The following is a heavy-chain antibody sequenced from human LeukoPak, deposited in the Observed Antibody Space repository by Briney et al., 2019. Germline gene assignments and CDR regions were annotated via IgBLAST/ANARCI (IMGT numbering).Heavy chain of an antibody. CDR2: TYYSGDT. CDR1: GGSISSGDYY. V-gene: IGHV4-31*02. CDR3: ARAPRDTNSWYYFDY. J-gene: IGHJ4*02. D-gene: IGHD5-18*01. Sequence: SQTLSLTCTVSGGSISSGDYYWSWIRQHPGKGLEWIGYTYYSGDTYYNPSLKSRVTISVDTSKNQFSLKLSSVTAADTAVYYCARAPRDTNSWYYFDYWGQGTLVSVSS.